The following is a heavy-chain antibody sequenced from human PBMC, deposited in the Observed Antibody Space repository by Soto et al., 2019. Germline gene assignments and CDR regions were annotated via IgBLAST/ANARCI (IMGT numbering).Heavy chain of an antibody. Sequence: GASVKVSCKASGYTFTSYGISWVRQAPGQGLERMGWISAYNGNTNYAQKLQGRVTMTTDTSTSTAYMELRSLRSDDTAVYYCARAGITMIVVVTHGPNDYWGQGTLVTVSS. CDR2: ISAYNGNT. CDR3: ARAGITMIVVVTHGPNDY. D-gene: IGHD3-22*01. J-gene: IGHJ4*02. CDR1: GYTFTSYG. V-gene: IGHV1-18*01.